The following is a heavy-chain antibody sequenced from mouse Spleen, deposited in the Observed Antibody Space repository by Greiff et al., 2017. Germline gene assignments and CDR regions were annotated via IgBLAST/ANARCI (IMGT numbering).Heavy chain of an antibody. D-gene: IGHD1-1*01. V-gene: IGHV5-12*01. CDR3: ARHLIYYGSSYGYFDV. J-gene: IGHJ1*03. CDR1: GFTFSDYY. Sequence: EVKLVESGGGLVQPGGSLKLSCAASGFTFSDYYMYWVRQTPEKRLEWVAYISNGGGSTYYPDTVKGRFTISRDNAKNTLYLQMSRLKSEDTAMYYCARHLIYYGSSYGYFDVWGTGTTVTVSS. CDR2: ISNGGGST.